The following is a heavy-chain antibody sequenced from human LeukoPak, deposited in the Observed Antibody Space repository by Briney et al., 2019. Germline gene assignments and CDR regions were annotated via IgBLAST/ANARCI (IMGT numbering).Heavy chain of an antibody. CDR3: ASMTSLGLFDY. V-gene: IGHV3-53*01. J-gene: IGHJ4*02. D-gene: IGHD3/OR15-3a*01. CDR1: GFTVSSNY. CDR2: IYSGGST. Sequence: GGALRLSCAASGFTVSSNYMSWVRQAPGKGLEWVSVIYSGGSTYYADSVKGRFTISRDNSKNTLYLQMNSLRAEDTAVYYCASMTSLGLFDYWGQGTLVTVSS.